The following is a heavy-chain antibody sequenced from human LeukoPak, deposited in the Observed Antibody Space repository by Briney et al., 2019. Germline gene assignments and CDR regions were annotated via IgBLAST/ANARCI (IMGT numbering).Heavy chain of an antibody. CDR2: IRYDGSNK. CDR3: AKMEGVLRYFDWFTHFDY. D-gene: IGHD3-9*01. V-gene: IGHV3-30*02. J-gene: IGHJ4*02. CDR1: GFIFSSYG. Sequence: GGSLRLSCAASGFIFSSYGLHWVRQAPGKGLEWVAFIRYDGSNKYYADSVKGRFTISRDNSKNTLYLQMNSLRAEDTAVYYCAKMEGVLRYFDWFTHFDYWGQGTLVTVSS.